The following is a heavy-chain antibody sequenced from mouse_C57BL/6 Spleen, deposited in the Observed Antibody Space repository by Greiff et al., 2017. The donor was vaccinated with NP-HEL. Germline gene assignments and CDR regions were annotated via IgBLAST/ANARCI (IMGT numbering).Heavy chain of an antibody. D-gene: IGHD1-1*01. J-gene: IGHJ1*03. Sequence: VKLQQPGAELVRPGTSVKLSCKASGYTFTSYWMHWVKQRPGQGLEWIGVIDPSDSYTNYNQKFKGKATLTVDTSSSTAYMQLSSLTSEDSAVYYCARPYGTSGYFDVWGTGTTVTVSS. CDR3: ARPYGTSGYFDV. CDR1: GYTFTSYW. V-gene: IGHV1-59*01. CDR2: IDPSDSYT.